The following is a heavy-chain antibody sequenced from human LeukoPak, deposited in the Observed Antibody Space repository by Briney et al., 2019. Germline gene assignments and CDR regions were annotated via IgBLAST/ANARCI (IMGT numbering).Heavy chain of an antibody. Sequence: KASETLSLTCAVYGGSFSGYYWSWIRQPPGKGLEWIGEINHGGSTNYNPSLKSRVTISVDTSKRQFSLKLSSLAAADTAVYYCATGRDSYKTGHWGQGTLVTVSS. CDR1: GGSFSGYY. CDR2: INHGGST. V-gene: IGHV4-34*01. CDR3: ATGRDSYKTGH. D-gene: IGHD3-10*01. J-gene: IGHJ4*02.